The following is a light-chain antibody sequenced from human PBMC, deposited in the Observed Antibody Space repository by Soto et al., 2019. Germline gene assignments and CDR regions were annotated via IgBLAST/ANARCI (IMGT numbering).Light chain of an antibody. Sequence: AIRMTQSPSSFSASTGDRVTITCRASQGISSYLAWYQQKPGKAPKLLIYAASTLQSGVPSRFSGSGSGTDFTLTISCLQSEDFGTYYCQQASNFPLTFGGGTKVENK. CDR3: QQASNFPLT. V-gene: IGKV1-8*01. J-gene: IGKJ4*01. CDR2: AAS. CDR1: QGISSY.